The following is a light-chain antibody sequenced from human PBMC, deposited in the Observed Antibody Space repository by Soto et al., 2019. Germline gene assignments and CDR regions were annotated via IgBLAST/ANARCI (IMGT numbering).Light chain of an antibody. J-gene: IGKJ3*01. CDR2: GAS. CDR3: QQYGSSLFT. V-gene: IGKV3-20*01. Sequence: EIVLTQSPGTLSLSPRERATLSCRASQSVRSSYLAWYQQKPGQSPRLLIYGASSRATGIPDRFSGSGSGTDFTLTISRLEPEDFAVYYCQQYGSSLFTFGPGTKVDIK. CDR1: QSVRSSY.